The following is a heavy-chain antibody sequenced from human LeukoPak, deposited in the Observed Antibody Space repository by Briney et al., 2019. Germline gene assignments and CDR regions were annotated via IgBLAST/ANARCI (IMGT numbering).Heavy chain of an antibody. J-gene: IGHJ4*02. Sequence: GGSLRLSCAASGFTFSNYWMSWVRQAPGKGLEWVANIKQDGSEKYYVDSVKGRFTISRDNAKNSLYLQMNSLRAEDTAVYYCARDLAYYFDYWGQGTLVTVSS. CDR3: ARDLAYYFDY. CDR2: IKQDGSEK. V-gene: IGHV3-7*03. CDR1: GFTFSNYW.